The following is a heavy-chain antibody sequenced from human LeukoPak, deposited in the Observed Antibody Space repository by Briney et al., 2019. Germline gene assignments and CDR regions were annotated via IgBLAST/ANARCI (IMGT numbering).Heavy chain of an antibody. J-gene: IGHJ4*02. CDR1: GGSLSSSSYY. V-gene: IGHV4-39*02. CDR2: MYYRGTT. Sequence: PSETLALTCSVSGGSLSSSSYYWGWIRPSPGKGLAWIGSMYYRGTTYENSSLKSRLTLSIDTSNNQFSLKLTSVTAADTAVYFCAREYSRSVVAGSRPDLWGQGLLVTVSS. CDR3: AREYSRSVVAGSRPDL. D-gene: IGHD2-21*01.